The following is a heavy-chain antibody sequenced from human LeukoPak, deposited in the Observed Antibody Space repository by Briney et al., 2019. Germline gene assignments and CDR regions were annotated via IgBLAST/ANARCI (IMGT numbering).Heavy chain of an antibody. Sequence: ASVKVSYKVSGNTFTDLSMNWVRQAPGKGLEWMGGFDPEDVETIYAQKFQGRVTMTEDTSTATAYMELSSLRPDDTAVYYCATDFYRGRQFDYWGKGTMVTVSS. J-gene: IGHJ4*02. CDR3: ATDFYRGRQFDY. CDR2: FDPEDVET. D-gene: IGHD2/OR15-2a*01. V-gene: IGHV1-24*01. CDR1: GNTFTDLS.